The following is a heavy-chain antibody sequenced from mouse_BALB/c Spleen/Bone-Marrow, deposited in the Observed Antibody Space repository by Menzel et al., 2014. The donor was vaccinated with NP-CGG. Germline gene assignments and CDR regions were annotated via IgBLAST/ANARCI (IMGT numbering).Heavy chain of an antibody. J-gene: IGHJ4*01. CDR1: GFTFSSYG. CDR2: INSNGGST. V-gene: IGHV5-6-3*01. D-gene: IGHD2-3*01. Sequence: EVKVVESGGGLVQPGGSLKLSCAASGFTFSSYGASWVRQTPDKRLELVATINSNGGSTYYPDSVKGRFTISRDNAKNTLYLQMSSLKSEDTAMYYCARDGYYVFYAMDYWGQGTSVTVSS. CDR3: ARDGYYVFYAMDY.